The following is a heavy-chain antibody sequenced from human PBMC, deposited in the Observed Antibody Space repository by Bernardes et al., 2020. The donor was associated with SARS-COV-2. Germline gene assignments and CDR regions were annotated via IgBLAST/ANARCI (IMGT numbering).Heavy chain of an antibody. D-gene: IGHD2-8*02. CDR2: IWHDGSRE. Sequence: GGSLRLSCAASGFTFRDYTMHWVRQAPGKGLEWVAVIWHDGSREYYVDSVKGRFAISRDNSNNTLYLQMSSLRTEDTAIYYCTTDPSNIVLVPRYLRLEHYYGMDVWGQGTSVTVSS. V-gene: IGHV3-33*01. CDR1: GFTFRDYT. CDR3: TTDPSNIVLVPRYLRLEHYYGMDV. J-gene: IGHJ6*02.